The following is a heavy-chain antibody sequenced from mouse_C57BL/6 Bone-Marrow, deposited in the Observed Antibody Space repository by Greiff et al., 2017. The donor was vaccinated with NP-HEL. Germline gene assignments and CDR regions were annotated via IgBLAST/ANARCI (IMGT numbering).Heavy chain of an antibody. Sequence: EVKLMESGGGLVQPGGSLKLSCAASGFTFSDYYMYWVRQTPEKRLEWVAYISNGGGSTYYPDTVKGRFTLSRDNAKNTLYLQMSRLKSEDTAMYYCARRLLRAWFAYWGQGTLVTVSA. V-gene: IGHV5-12*01. CDR3: ARRLLRAWFAY. D-gene: IGHD1-1*01. CDR1: GFTFSDYY. J-gene: IGHJ3*01. CDR2: ISNGGGST.